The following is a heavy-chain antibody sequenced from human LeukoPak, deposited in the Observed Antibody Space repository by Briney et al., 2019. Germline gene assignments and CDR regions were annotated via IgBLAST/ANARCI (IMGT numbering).Heavy chain of an antibody. CDR3: AKDALPLMAAAGYYYFYYMDA. CDR2: ISWDGGST. D-gene: IGHD6-13*01. J-gene: IGHJ6*03. V-gene: IGHV3-43D*03. CDR1: GFTFDDYA. Sequence: GGSLRLSCAASGFTFDDYAMHWVRQAPGKGLEWVSLISWDGGSTYYADSVKGRFTISRDNSKNSLYLQMNSLRAEDTALYYCAKDALPLMAAAGYYYFYYMDAWGKGTTVTVSS.